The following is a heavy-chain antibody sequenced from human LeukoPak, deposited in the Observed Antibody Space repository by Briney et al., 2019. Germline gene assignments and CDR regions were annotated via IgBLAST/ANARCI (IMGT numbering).Heavy chain of an antibody. J-gene: IGHJ4*02. V-gene: IGHV4-39*07. D-gene: IGHD5-24*01. CDR3: AAPLRRDGYNYYFDY. CDR2: IYYSGST. Sequence: SETLSLTCTVSGGSISSSSYYWGWIRQPPGKGLEWIGSIYYSGSTYYNPSLKSRVTISVDTSKNQFSLKLSSVTAADTAVYYCAAPLRRDGYNYYFDYWGQGTLVTVSS. CDR1: GGSISSSSYY.